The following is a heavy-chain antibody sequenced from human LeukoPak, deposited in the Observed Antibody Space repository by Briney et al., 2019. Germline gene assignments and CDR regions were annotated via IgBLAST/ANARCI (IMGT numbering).Heavy chain of an antibody. J-gene: IGHJ5*02. CDR1: GFTFTSSA. V-gene: IGHV1-58*02. D-gene: IGHD2-8*01. CDR2: IVIGSGNT. Sequence: ETAVKVSCKASGFTFTSSAMQWVRQARGQRLEWIGWIVIGSGNTNYAQKFQERVTITRDMSTSTAYMELSSLRSEDTAVYYCAARYCTNGVCYNGFDPWGQGTLVTVS. CDR3: AARYCTNGVCYNGFDP.